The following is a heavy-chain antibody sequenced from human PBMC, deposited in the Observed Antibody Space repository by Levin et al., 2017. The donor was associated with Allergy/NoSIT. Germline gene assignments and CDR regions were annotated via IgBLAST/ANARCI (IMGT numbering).Heavy chain of an antibody. V-gene: IGHV4-59*01. CDR1: GGSISSYY. Sequence: SETLSLTCTVSGGSISSYYWSWIRQPPGKGLEWIGYIYYSGSTNYNPSLKSRVTISVDTSKNQFSLKLSSVTAADTAVYYCARGFQASGYSSSWYAAFDYWGQGTLVTVSS. D-gene: IGHD6-13*01. CDR3: ARGFQASGYSSSWYAAFDY. CDR2: IYYSGST. J-gene: IGHJ4*02.